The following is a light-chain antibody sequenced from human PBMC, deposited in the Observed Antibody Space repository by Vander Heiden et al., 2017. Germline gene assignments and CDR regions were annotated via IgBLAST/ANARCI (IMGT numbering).Light chain of an antibody. V-gene: IGKV1-8*01. CDR3: QQDDSSPLT. CDR2: AAS. Sequence: AIRMTQSPSSFSASTGDRVTITCRASQGISSYLAWYQQKPGKAPKLLIYAASTLQSGVPSRFSGSGSGTDFTLTISCLQSEDFANYYCQQDDSSPLTFGQGTKVEIK. CDR1: QGISSY. J-gene: IGKJ1*01.